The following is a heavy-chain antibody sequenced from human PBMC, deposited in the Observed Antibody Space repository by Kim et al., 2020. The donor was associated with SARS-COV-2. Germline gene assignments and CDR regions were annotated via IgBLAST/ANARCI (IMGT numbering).Heavy chain of an antibody. J-gene: IGHJ4*02. D-gene: IGHD5-12*01. CDR3: ARGRISGYSSGETDS. Sequence: DSRKSRFTVSGDNAKNPLYLQMKSLRDEDTAVYYCARGRISGYSSGETDSWGQGTLVIVSS. V-gene: IGHV3-48*02.